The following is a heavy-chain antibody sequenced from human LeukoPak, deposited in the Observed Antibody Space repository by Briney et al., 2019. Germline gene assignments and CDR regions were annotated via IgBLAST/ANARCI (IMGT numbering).Heavy chain of an antibody. CDR1: GLTVSSNY. Sequence: GGSLGLSCAASGLTVSSNYMTWVRQAPGKGLEWVSLIYSGGSTLYADSVKGRFNISGDYSKNTLYLQMNSLRAEDTAVYYCARVEMYGGNSVDYWGQGTLVTVSS. CDR2: IYSGGST. J-gene: IGHJ4*02. CDR3: ARVEMYGGNSVDY. V-gene: IGHV3-53*01. D-gene: IGHD4-23*01.